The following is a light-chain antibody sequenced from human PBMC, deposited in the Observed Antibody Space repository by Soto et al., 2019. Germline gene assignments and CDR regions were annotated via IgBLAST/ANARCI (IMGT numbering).Light chain of an antibody. V-gene: IGKV1-33*01. CDR1: HDISNY. Sequence: DIQMTRSPCTVTVSVGERVTITRMSSHDISNYLTWYQQKPGKAPKLLIYDASNLETGVPSRFSGSGSVTDFTFTISSLHPEDISPYYCPPYDNPPIPSAQGTRLEI. CDR2: DAS. J-gene: IGKJ5*01. CDR3: PPYDNPPIP.